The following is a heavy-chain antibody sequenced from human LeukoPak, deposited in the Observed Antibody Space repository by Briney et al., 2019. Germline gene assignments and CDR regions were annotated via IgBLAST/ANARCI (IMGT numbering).Heavy chain of an antibody. D-gene: IGHD4-17*01. CDR2: ISGSGGST. J-gene: IGHJ4*02. CDR3: AKGDYDYGDYSGFDY. V-gene: IGHV3-23*01. Sequence: GGSLRLSCAASGFTFSSHAMSWVRQAPGKGLEWVSAISGSGGSTYYADSVKGRFTISRDNSKNTLYLQMNSLRAEDTAVYYCAKGDYDYGDYSGFDYWGQGTLVTVSS. CDR1: GFTFSSHA.